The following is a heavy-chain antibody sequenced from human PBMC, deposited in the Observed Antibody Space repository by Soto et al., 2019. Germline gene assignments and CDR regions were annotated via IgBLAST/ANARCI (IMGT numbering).Heavy chain of an antibody. J-gene: IGHJ4*02. V-gene: IGHV4-4*07. CDR2: IYTSGST. CDR1: GGSISSYY. D-gene: IGHD6-13*01. Sequence: PSETLSLTCTVSGGSISSYYWSWIRQPAGKGLEWTGRIYTSGSTNYNPSLKSRVTMSVDTSKNQFSLKLSSVTAADTAVYYCARDQWLAAAGALFDYWGQGTLVTVSS. CDR3: ARDQWLAAAGALFDY.